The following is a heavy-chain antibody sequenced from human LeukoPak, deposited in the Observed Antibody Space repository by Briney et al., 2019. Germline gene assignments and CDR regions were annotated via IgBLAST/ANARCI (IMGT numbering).Heavy chain of an antibody. CDR1: GDSVSSNSAT. CDR3: ARISAAAADS. J-gene: IGHJ4*02. V-gene: IGHV6-1*01. D-gene: IGHD6-13*01. CDR2: TYYRSTWNN. Sequence: SQTLSLTCAISGDSVSSNSATWNWIRQSPSRGFEWLGRTYYRSTWNNDYATSVKSRITITPDTSKNLFSLQLNSVTPEDTAVYYCARISAAAADSWGQGTLVTVSS.